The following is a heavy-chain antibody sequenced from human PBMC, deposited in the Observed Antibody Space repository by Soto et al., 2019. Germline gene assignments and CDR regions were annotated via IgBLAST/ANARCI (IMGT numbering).Heavy chain of an antibody. J-gene: IGHJ4*02. CDR1: GFTFSDYA. CDR3: ARGGRHWLLTSDFNY. V-gene: IGHV3-30*03. CDR2: VSHGGRNT. D-gene: IGHD6-19*01. Sequence: VQLVESGGGVVQPGRSLRLSCAASGFTFSDYAMHWVRQAPGKGLEWEAVVSHGGRNTHYSSSVMGRCTISRDSSKKTVTLEMTSLRAEDTAVYYCARGGRHWLLTSDFNYWGQGTLVTVSS.